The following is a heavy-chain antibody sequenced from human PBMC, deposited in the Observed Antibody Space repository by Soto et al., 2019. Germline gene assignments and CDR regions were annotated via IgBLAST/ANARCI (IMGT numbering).Heavy chain of an antibody. CDR1: GGSISSSSYY. CDR2: IYYSGST. CDR3: ARIKGFWSGYTYYFDY. D-gene: IGHD3-3*01. J-gene: IGHJ4*02. Sequence: SETLSLTCTVSGGSISSSSYYWGWIRQPPGKGLEWIGSIYYSGSTYYNPSLKSRVTISVDTSKNQFSLKLSSVTAADTAVYYCARIKGFWSGYTYYFDYWGQGTLVTVSS. V-gene: IGHV4-39*01.